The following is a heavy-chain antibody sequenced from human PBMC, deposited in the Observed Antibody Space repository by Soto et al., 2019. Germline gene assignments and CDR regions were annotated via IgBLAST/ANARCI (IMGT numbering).Heavy chain of an antibody. J-gene: IGHJ4*02. CDR1: GGSTSSSSYY. Sequence: SETLSLTCTVSGGSTSSSSYYWGWIRQTPGKGLEWIGNIYYSGTAFYNPSLRSRVTMSVDTSKNQFSLKLSSVTAADTAVYYCARSGLDFLEWLPNLFDYWGQGALVTVSS. D-gene: IGHD3-3*01. CDR2: IYYSGTA. V-gene: IGHV4-39*01. CDR3: ARSGLDFLEWLPNLFDY.